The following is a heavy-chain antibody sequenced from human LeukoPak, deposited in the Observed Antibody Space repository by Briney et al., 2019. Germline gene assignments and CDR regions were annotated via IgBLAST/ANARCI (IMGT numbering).Heavy chain of an antibody. J-gene: IGHJ4*02. D-gene: IGHD3-16*01. CDR2: INPNSGNT. CDR1: GYTHTSYD. V-gene: IGHV1-8*01. CDR3: ARARGGGAFDY. Sequence: ASVKVSCKDSGYTHTSYDINWLRQASGQRLEWMGWINPNSGNTGYAQNFQGRVTMTSDTSISTAYMELSSLRSEDTAVYYCARARGGGAFDYWGQGTLVTVSS.